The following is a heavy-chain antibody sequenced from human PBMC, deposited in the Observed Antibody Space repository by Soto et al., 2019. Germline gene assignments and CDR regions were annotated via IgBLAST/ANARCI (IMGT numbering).Heavy chain of an antibody. CDR2: IYHSGST. CDR1: SGSISSSNW. V-gene: IGHV4-4*03. Sequence: LRRPLSLTCAVSSGSISSSNWWSWVRQPPGKGLEWIGEIYHSGSTNYNPSLKSRVTISVDKSKNQFSLRLSSVTAADTAVYYCARVPYYGSGSYHLDYWGQGTLVTVSS. J-gene: IGHJ4*02. D-gene: IGHD3-10*01. CDR3: ARVPYYGSGSYHLDY.